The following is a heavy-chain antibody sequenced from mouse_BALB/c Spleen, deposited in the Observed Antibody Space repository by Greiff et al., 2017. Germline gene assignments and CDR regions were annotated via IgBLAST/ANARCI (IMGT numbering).Heavy chain of an antibody. Sequence: EVQVVESGGGLVQPGGSRKLSCAASGFTFSSFGMHWVRQAPEKGLEWVAYISSGSSTIYYADTVKGRFTISRDNPKNTLFLQMTSLRSEDTAMYYCARSPMIDYWGQGTTLTVSS. J-gene: IGHJ2*01. V-gene: IGHV5-17*02. CDR2: ISSGSSTI. CDR1: GFTFSSFG. D-gene: IGHD2-4*01. CDR3: ARSPMIDY.